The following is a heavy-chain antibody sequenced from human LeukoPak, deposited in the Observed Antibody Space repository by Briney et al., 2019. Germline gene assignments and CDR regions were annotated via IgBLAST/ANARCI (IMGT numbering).Heavy chain of an antibody. D-gene: IGHD1-26*01. Sequence: SETLSLTCTVSGASVSSASYWSWIRQPPGKGVEWIAHIYNGVNTNYNPSLKSRVTTSVDTSKNQFSLRLNSVTAADTAVYYCARGRAFNSGAFDPWGQGSLVTVSS. V-gene: IGHV4-61*01. CDR2: IYNGVNT. J-gene: IGHJ5*02. CDR3: ARGRAFNSGAFDP. CDR1: GASVSSASY.